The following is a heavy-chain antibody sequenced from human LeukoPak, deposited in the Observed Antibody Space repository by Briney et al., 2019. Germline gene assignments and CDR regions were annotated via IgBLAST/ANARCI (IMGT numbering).Heavy chain of an antibody. V-gene: IGHV3-23*01. D-gene: IGHD6-13*01. CDR2: IRGSDGST. Sequence: PGGSPRLSCAVSGLQSRAYAMRWVCKAPGKGLEWVSSIRGSDGSTYYADSVKGRFTISRDNSKNTLYLQMNSLRAEDTAVYYCAKRPGIGWFDPWGQGTLVTVSS. J-gene: IGHJ5*02. CDR1: GLQSRAYA. CDR3: AKRPGIGWFDP.